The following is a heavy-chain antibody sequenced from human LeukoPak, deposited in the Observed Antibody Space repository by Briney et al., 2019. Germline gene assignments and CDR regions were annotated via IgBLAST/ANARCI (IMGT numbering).Heavy chain of an antibody. V-gene: IGHV5-51*01. Sequence: GESLKISCKGSGYSFTSYWIGWVRQMPGKGLEWLGISYPGESDTRYSPSFQGQVTISADKSISTAYLQWSSLKASDTAMYYCARQGCSSTSCYNWFDPWGQGTLVTVSS. CDR3: ARQGCSSTSCYNWFDP. D-gene: IGHD2-2*01. CDR2: SYPGESDT. CDR1: GYSFTSYW. J-gene: IGHJ5*02.